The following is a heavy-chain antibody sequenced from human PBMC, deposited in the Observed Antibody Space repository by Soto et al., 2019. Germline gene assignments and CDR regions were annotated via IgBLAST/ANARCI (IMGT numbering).Heavy chain of an antibody. J-gene: IGHJ4*02. D-gene: IGHD5-12*01. CDR1: GGSISSYY. CDR2: IYYSGST. Sequence: SETLSLTCTVSGGSISSYYWSWIRQPPGKGLEWIGYIYYSGSTNYNPSPKSRVTISVDTSKNQFSLKLSSVTAADTAVYYCARALNGYNYRYFDYWGQGTLVTVSS. V-gene: IGHV4-59*01. CDR3: ARALNGYNYRYFDY.